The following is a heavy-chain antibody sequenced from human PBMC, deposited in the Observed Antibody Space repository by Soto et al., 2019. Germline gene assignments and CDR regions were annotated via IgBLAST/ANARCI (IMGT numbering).Heavy chain of an antibody. CDR3: ARDGSINYYYYGMDV. CDR1: GGSISSYY. CDR2: IYTSGST. Sequence: SETLSLTCTVSGGSISSYYWSWIRQPAGKGLEWIGRIYTSGSTNYNPSLKSRVTMSVDTSKNQFSLELSSVTAADTAVYYCARDGSINYYYYGMDVWGQGTTVTVSS. J-gene: IGHJ6*02. D-gene: IGHD2-15*01. V-gene: IGHV4-4*07.